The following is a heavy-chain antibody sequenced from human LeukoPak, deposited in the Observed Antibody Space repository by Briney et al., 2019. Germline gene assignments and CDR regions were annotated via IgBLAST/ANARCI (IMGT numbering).Heavy chain of an antibody. V-gene: IGHV3-15*01. D-gene: IGHD1-26*01. J-gene: IGHJ4*02. Sequence: GGSLRLSCAASGFTFSNVWMSWVRQAPGKGLEWVGRIKSKTDGGTTDYAEPVKGRLTISRDDSKNTLDLQMDSLKTEDTVVYYCTTDLRWELIHIRDYWGQGTLVTVSS. CDR3: TTDLRWELIHIRDY. CDR1: GFTFSNVW. CDR2: IKSKTDGGTT.